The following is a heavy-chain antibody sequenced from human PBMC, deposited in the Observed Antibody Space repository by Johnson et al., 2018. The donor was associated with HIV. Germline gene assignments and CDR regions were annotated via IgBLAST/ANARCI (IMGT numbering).Heavy chain of an antibody. Sequence: QVQLVGSGGGVVQPGRSLRLSCAASGFTFSNYGMDWVRQAPGKGLEWVAVIWFDGSNQFYADSVKGRFTISRDNSKNTLFLEMNSLRAEDTAVYYCAKARDATRQTDALDVWVQGTMVTVSS. J-gene: IGHJ3*01. CDR1: GFTFSNYG. V-gene: IGHV3-33*06. CDR3: AKARDATRQTDALDV. CDR2: IWFDGSNQ.